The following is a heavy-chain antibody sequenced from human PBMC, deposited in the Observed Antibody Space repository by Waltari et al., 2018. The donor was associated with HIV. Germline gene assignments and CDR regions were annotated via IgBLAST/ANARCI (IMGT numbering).Heavy chain of an antibody. Sequence: EVQLVESGGGLVKPGGSLRLYCAASGFDFRCYHLNCVRQATGKGLEWVSSITASSIYIYYAESVKGRFTISRDNAKNSVYLQMNSLRAEDTAIYYCARVLSNYYFDYWGQGALVTVSS. CDR2: ITASSIYI. V-gene: IGHV3-21*06. CDR3: ARVLSNYYFDY. J-gene: IGHJ4*02. D-gene: IGHD3-9*01. CDR1: GFDFRCYH.